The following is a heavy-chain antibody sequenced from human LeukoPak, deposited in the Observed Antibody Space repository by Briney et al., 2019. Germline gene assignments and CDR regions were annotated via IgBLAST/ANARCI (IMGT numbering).Heavy chain of an antibody. D-gene: IGHD1-20*01. CDR3: ARGVGDYNWNDGRHFDY. CDR1: GFTFSSYA. CDR2: ISYDGSNK. J-gene: IGHJ4*02. Sequence: GGSLRLSCAASGFTFSSYAMHWVRQAPGKGLEWVAVISYDGSNKYYADSVKGRFTISRDNSKNTLYLQMNSLRAEDTAVYYCARGVGDYNWNDGRHFDYWGQGTLVTVSS. V-gene: IGHV3-30-3*01.